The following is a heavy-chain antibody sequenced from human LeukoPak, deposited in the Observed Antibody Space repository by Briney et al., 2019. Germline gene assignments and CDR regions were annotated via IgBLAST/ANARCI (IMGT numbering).Heavy chain of an antibody. V-gene: IGHV3-30*03. CDR1: GFTFSSYG. CDR3: ARDNDAFDI. J-gene: IGHJ3*02. Sequence: PGGSLRLSCAASGFTFSSYGMHWVRQAPGKGLEWVAVISYDGSKKYYADSVNGRFTISRDNSKNTLYLQMNSLRAEDTAVYYCARDNDAFDIWGQGTMVTVSS. CDR2: ISYDGSKK.